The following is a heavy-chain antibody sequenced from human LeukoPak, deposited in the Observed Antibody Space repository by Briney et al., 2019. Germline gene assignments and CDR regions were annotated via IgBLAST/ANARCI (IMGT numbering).Heavy chain of an antibody. Sequence: SQTLSLTCTVSGGSISSGDYYWSWIRQPPGKGLEWIGYIYYSGSTYYNPSLKSRVTMSVDTSKNQFSLKLSSVTAADTAVYYCARDSGSTSCYGCGGHDAFDIWGQGTMVTVSS. CDR2: IYYSGST. V-gene: IGHV4-30-4*08. D-gene: IGHD2-2*01. CDR1: GGSISSGDYY. J-gene: IGHJ3*02. CDR3: ARDSGSTSCYGCGGHDAFDI.